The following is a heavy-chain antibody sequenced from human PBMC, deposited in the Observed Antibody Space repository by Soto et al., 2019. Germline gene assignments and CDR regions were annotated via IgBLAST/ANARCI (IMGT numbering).Heavy chain of an antibody. V-gene: IGHV3-30*03. CDR1: GFTFNNYG. J-gene: IGHJ4*02. Sequence: GGSMRLCCAASGFTFNNYGMHWVRQAPGKGLEWVAVISNDGSDKYYADSVKGRFTISRDNSKNTLYLQMNSLRAEDTAVYYCARDLNIAAADLGYWGQGTLVTVSS. CDR3: ARDLNIAAADLGY. CDR2: ISNDGSDK. D-gene: IGHD6-13*01.